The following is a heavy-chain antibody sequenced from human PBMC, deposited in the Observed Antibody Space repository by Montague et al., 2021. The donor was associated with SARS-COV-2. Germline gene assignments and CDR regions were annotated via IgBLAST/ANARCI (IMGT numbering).Heavy chain of an antibody. CDR3: ARGGGYRDAFDI. Sequence: SLRLSCAASGFTFSSHAMHWVRQAPGKGLEWVAVISYDGFNKYYADSXKGRFTISRDNSKNTLSLQMNSLSTEDTAVYYCARGGGYRDAFDIWGQGTMVTVSS. CDR2: ISYDGFNK. CDR1: GFTFSSHA. V-gene: IGHV3-30*04. J-gene: IGHJ3*02. D-gene: IGHD5-18*01.